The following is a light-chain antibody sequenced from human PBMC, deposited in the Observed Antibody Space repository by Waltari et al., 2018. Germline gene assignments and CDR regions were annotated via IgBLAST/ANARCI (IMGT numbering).Light chain of an antibody. Sequence: DIQMTQSPSSLSASVGDRVTISCQASQDINNYLKWYQQKPGKAPKVLIYDASSLETGVPERFSGSGSGSHFTFTISSLQPEDIATYYCQQYDNLPFTFGPGTKVDIK. CDR2: DAS. V-gene: IGKV1-33*01. CDR1: QDINNY. CDR3: QQYDNLPFT. J-gene: IGKJ3*01.